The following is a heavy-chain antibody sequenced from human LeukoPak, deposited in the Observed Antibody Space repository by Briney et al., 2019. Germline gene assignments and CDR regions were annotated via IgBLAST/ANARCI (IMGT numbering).Heavy chain of an antibody. CDR2: IYWDDNK. Sequence: SGPTLVRPTQTLTLTCTFSGFSLRTSGVAMGWIRQPPGKALEWLALIYWDDNKRLSPPLKRRLTITKDTSKSQVGLTMTNMDPVDTATYYCAHRLTGGDFDYWGQGTLVTVSS. CDR1: GFSLRTSGVA. J-gene: IGHJ4*02. D-gene: IGHD3-10*01. V-gene: IGHV2-5*02. CDR3: AHRLTGGDFDY.